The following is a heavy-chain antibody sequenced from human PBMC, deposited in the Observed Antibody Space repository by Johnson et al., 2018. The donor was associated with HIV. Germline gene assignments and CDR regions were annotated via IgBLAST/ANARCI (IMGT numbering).Heavy chain of an antibody. CDR1: GFTFSDHY. CDR3: AKGCLGQWLVQDAFDI. CDR2: ITYDGSNK. D-gene: IGHD6-19*01. J-gene: IGHJ3*02. Sequence: QVQLVESGGGLVQPGGSLRLSCAASGFTFSDHYMHWVRQAPGKGLEWVAVITYDGSNKYYTDSVKGRFIISRDNSKNMTNLQMNSLGAEDAAVYDCAKGCLGQWLVQDAFDIWGQGTMVTVSS. V-gene: IGHV3-30*18.